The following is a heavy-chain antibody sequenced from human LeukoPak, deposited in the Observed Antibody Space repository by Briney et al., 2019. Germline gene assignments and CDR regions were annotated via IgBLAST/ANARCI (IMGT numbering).Heavy chain of an antibody. J-gene: IGHJ4*02. V-gene: IGHV5-51*01. CDR3: ARFSAAAGYFFDY. CDR1: GYSFTSYW. Sequence: GESLKISCKGSGYSFTSYWIGWARQMPGKGLEWMGIIYPGDSDTRYSPSFQGQVTISADKSISTAYLQWSSLKASDTAMYYCARFSAAAGYFFDYWGQGTLVTVSS. CDR2: IYPGDSDT. D-gene: IGHD6-13*01.